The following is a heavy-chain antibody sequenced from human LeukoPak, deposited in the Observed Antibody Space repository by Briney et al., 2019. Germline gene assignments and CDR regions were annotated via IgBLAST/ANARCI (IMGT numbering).Heavy chain of an antibody. D-gene: IGHD3-22*01. CDR3: AKVIIKYYYDSSGYWY. J-gene: IGHJ4*02. Sequence: PGGSLRLSCAASGFTFSSYAMSWVRQAPGKGLEWVSAISGSGGSTYYADSVKGRFTISRDNSKNTLYLQMNSLRAEDTAVYYCAKVIIKYYYDSSGYWYWGQGTLVTVSS. CDR1: GFTFSSYA. CDR2: ISGSGGST. V-gene: IGHV3-23*01.